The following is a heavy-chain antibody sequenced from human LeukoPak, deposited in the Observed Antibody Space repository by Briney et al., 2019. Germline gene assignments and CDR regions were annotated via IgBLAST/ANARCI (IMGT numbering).Heavy chain of an antibody. V-gene: IGHV3-11*04. CDR3: AGSDTIGYLPREWDYWYFDR. D-gene: IGHD3-22*01. CDR2: ISSSGSTI. CDR1: GFTFSDYY. Sequence: GGSLRLSCAASGFTFSDYYMSWIRQAPGKGLEWVSYISSSGSTIYYADSVKGRFTISRDNAKNSLYLQLNSLRAEDTAVYYCAGSDTIGYLPREWDYWYFDRWGRGTLVTVSS. J-gene: IGHJ2*01.